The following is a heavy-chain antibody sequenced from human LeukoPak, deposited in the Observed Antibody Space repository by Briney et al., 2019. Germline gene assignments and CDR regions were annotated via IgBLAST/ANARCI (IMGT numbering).Heavy chain of an antibody. CDR2: ISSSSSYI. V-gene: IGHV3-21*01. CDR1: GFTFSSYS. J-gene: IGHJ4*02. CDR3: ARGYCSGGSCYTF. D-gene: IGHD2-15*01. Sequence: GGSLRLSCAASGFTFSSYSMNWVRQAPGKGLEWVSSISSSSSYIYYADSVRGRFTISRDNARNSLLLQMNSMRAEDTAVYYCARGYCSGGSCYTFWGQGTLVTVSS.